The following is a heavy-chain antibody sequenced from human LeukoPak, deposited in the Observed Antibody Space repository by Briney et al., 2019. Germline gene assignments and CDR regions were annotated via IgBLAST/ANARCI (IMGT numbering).Heavy chain of an antibody. CDR1: GFTFSSYA. CDR3: ATPGSDDGDPPYYFDY. D-gene: IGHD4-17*01. Sequence: PGGSLRLSCAASGFTFSSYAMSWVRQAPGKGLEWVSAISGSGGSTYYADSVKGRSTISRDNSKNTLYLQMNSLRAEDTAVYYCATPGSDDGDPPYYFDYWGQGTLVTVSS. CDR2: ISGSGGST. J-gene: IGHJ4*02. V-gene: IGHV3-23*01.